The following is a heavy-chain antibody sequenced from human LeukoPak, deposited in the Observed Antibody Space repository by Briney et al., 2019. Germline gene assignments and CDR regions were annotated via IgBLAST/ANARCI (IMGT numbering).Heavy chain of an antibody. D-gene: IGHD6-25*01. CDR1: GGSISNYY. CDR2: IYYSGST. CDR3: ARRLATQNKTWFDP. J-gene: IGHJ5*02. V-gene: IGHV4-59*01. Sequence: SETLSLTCTVSGGSISNYYWGWIRQPPGKGLEWIGYIYYSGSTNYNPSLKSRVAISIDTSKNQFSLKLSSVTAADTAVYYCARRLATQNKTWFDPWGQGALVTGSS.